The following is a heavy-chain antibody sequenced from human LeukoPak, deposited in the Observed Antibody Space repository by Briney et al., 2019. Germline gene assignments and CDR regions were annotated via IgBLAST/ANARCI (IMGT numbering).Heavy chain of an antibody. CDR3: ARVSDYDFWSGYFYFDY. J-gene: IGHJ4*02. Sequence: KSSETLSLTCTVSGGSISSGDYYWSWIRQPPGKGLEWIGYIYYSGSTYYNPSLKSRVTISVDTSKNQFSPKLSSVTAADTAVYYCARVSDYDFWSGYFYFDYWGQGTLVTVSS. D-gene: IGHD3-3*01. V-gene: IGHV4-30-4*01. CDR1: GGSISSGDYY. CDR2: IYYSGST.